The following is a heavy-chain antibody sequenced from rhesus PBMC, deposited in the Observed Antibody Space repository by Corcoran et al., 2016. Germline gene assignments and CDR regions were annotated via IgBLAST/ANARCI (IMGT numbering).Heavy chain of an antibody. CDR1: GGSISGYY. J-gene: IGHJ1*01. Sequence: QVQLQESGPGLVKPSETLSLTCAVSGGSISGYYWHWIRQPPGKGLGWIGYIGGSGGNTDYNPSRKSRVTLSVDTSKNQFSLKLSSVTAADTAVYYCARAGYCSGGVCYAYEYFEFWGQGVLVTVSS. CDR2: IGGSGGNT. CDR3: ARAGYCSGGVCYAYEYFEF. V-gene: IGHV4-165*01. D-gene: IGHD2-8*01.